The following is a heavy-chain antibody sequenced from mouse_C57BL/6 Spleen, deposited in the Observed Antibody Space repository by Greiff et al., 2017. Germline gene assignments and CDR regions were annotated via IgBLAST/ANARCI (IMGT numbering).Heavy chain of an antibody. CDR3: AREDYYYGSPAY. Sequence: VQLKQPGAELVRPGSSVKLSCKASGYTFTSYWMHWVKQRPIQGLEWIGNIDPSDSETHYNQKFKDKATLTVAKSSSTAYMQLSSLTSEDSAVYYCAREDYYYGSPAYWGQGTLVTVSA. CDR2: IDPSDSET. D-gene: IGHD1-1*01. CDR1: GYTFTSYW. J-gene: IGHJ3*01. V-gene: IGHV1-52*01.